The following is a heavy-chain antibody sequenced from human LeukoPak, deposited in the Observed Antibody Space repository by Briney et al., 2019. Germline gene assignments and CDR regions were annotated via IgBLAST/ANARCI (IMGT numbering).Heavy chain of an antibody. V-gene: IGHV1-69-2*01. J-gene: IGHJ4*02. CDR2: VDPEDGET. CDR1: GYTFTDYY. D-gene: IGHD6-6*01. Sequence: ASVKVSCKVSGYTFTDYYVHWVQQAPGKGLEWMGLVDPEDGETIYAEKFQGRVTITADTSTDTAHMELSSLRSEDTAVYYCATAYSSSSDFDYWGQGTLVTVSS. CDR3: ATAYSSSSDFDY.